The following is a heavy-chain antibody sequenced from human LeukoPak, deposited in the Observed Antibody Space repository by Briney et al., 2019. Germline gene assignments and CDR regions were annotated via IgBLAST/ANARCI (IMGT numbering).Heavy chain of an antibody. CDR1: GGSISSYY. CDR2: INHSGST. Sequence: PSETLSLTCTVSGGSISSYYWSWIRQPPGKGLEWIGEINHSGSTNYNPSLKSRVTISVDTSKNQFSLKLSSVTAADTAVYYCASDSGYDEIDYWGQGTLVTVSS. V-gene: IGHV4-34*01. CDR3: ASDSGYDEIDY. D-gene: IGHD5-12*01. J-gene: IGHJ4*02.